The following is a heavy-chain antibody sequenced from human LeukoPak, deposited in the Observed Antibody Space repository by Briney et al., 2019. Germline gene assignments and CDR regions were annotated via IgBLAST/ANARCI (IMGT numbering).Heavy chain of an antibody. V-gene: IGHV4-4*07. CDR2: LYSSGST. D-gene: IGHD3-9*01. Sequence: PSETLSLTCTVSGGSISSFFWSWIRQPAGKGLEWIGRLYSSGSTNYNPSLKSRLTMSVDTSKNRFSLQLSSVTAADTAVYYCARGLEYVLRYFDWLPDYYYYGMDVWGQGTTVTVSS. J-gene: IGHJ6*02. CDR3: ARGLEYVLRYFDWLPDYYYYGMDV. CDR1: GGSISSFF.